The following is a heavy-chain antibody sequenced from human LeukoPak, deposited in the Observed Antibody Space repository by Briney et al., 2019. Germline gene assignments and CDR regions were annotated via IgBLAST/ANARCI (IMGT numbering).Heavy chain of an antibody. D-gene: IGHD1-26*01. Sequence: ASVKVSCKASGYTFTDHFMQWVRHAPGQGLEWMGWINPNSGGTSYAQKFKGRVTMTRDTSINTVYMELSRLGSDDTAVYYCARGGTVRNGMDVWGQGTTVTVSS. CDR1: GYTFTDHF. J-gene: IGHJ6*02. CDR2: INPNSGGT. V-gene: IGHV1-2*02. CDR3: ARGGTVRNGMDV.